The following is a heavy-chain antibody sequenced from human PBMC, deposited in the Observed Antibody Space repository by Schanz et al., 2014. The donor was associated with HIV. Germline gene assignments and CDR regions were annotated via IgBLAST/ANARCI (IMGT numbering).Heavy chain of an antibody. D-gene: IGHD3-22*01. V-gene: IGHV1-2*02. CDR3: ARAGLDHYYDSSGHPRPFDY. J-gene: IGHJ4*02. CDR1: GYTFTGYY. CDR2: INPNSGGT. Sequence: QVQLVQSGAEVKKPGSSVKVSCKTSGYTFTGYYIHWVRQAPGQGLEWMGWINPNSGGTNYAQKFQGRVTMTRDTSISTAYMELRRLRSDDTAVYYCARAGLDHYYDSSGHPRPFDYWGQGTLVTVSS.